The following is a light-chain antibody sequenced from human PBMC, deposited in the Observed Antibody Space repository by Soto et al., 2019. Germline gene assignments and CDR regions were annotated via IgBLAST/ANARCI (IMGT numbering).Light chain of an antibody. CDR3: AAWDGSLNGYV. V-gene: IGLV1-44*01. CDR2: NDN. CDR1: SSNIGSNT. J-gene: IGLJ1*01. Sequence: QSALTQPPSASGTPGQRVTISCSGSSSNIGSNTVNWYQQLPGTAPKLLIYNDNQRPSGVPDRFPGSRSGTSASLVISGLQSEDEADYYCAAWDGSLNGYVFGTGTKLTVL.